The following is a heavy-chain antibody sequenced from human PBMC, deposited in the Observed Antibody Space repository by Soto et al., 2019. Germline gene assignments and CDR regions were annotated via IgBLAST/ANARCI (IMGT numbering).Heavy chain of an antibody. J-gene: IGHJ5*02. D-gene: IGHD1-26*01. Sequence: GGSLRLSCAASGFTFSSYAMSWVRQAPGKGLEWVSTISTSGGSTYYADSVKGRFTISRDNSKNTLYLQMNSLRAEDTAVYYCAKAEGGSYSWFDPWGQGTLVTVSS. CDR3: AKAEGGSYSWFDP. CDR2: ISTSGGST. V-gene: IGHV3-23*01. CDR1: GFTFSSYA.